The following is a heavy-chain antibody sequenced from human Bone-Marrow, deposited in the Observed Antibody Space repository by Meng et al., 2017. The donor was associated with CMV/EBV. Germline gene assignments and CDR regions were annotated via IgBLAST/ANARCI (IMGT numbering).Heavy chain of an antibody. Sequence: ASVKVSCKASGGTFSSYAISWVRQAPGQGLEWMGWINPNSGGTNYAQKFQGRVTMTRDTSISTAYMELSRLRSDDTAVYYCARENVVVPAAPMDYWGQGTLVTVSS. J-gene: IGHJ4*02. CDR3: ARENVVVPAAPMDY. D-gene: IGHD2-2*01. CDR2: INPNSGGT. CDR1: GGTFSSYA. V-gene: IGHV1-2*02.